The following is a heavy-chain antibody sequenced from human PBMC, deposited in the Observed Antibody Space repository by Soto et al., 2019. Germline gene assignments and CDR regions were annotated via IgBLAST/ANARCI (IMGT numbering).Heavy chain of an antibody. CDR1: GFTFSSYW. J-gene: IGHJ4*02. D-gene: IGHD3-16*02. CDR3: AKTTLTRYDYVWGSYRYSRGGNFDY. V-gene: IGHV3-7*03. Sequence: PGGSLRLSCAASGFTFSSYWMSGVRESPGKGLEWVANIKQDGSEKYYVDSVKGRFTISRDNAKNTLYLQMNSLRAEDTAVYYCAKTTLTRYDYVWGSYRYSRGGNFDYWGQGTLVTVSS. CDR2: IKQDGSEK.